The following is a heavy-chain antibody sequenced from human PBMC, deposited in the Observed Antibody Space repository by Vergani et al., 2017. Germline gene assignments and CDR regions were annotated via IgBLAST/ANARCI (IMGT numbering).Heavy chain of an antibody. Sequence: QITLKESGPTLVKPTQTLTLTCTFSGFSLSTSGVGVGWIRQPPGKALEWLALIYWDDDKRYSPSLKSRLTITKDTSKTQVVLTMTNMDPVDTATYYCAHRHSSSWYSYWFDPWGQGTLVTVSS. V-gene: IGHV2-5*02. CDR2: IYWDDDK. J-gene: IGHJ5*02. D-gene: IGHD6-13*01. CDR1: GFSLSTSGVG. CDR3: AHRHSSSWYSYWFDP.